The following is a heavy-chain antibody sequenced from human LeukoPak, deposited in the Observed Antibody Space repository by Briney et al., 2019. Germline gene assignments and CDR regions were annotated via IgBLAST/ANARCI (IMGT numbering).Heavy chain of an antibody. V-gene: IGHV1-69*04. CDR1: GGTFSSYA. CDR2: IIPILGIA. J-gene: IGHJ4*02. CDR3: ARNFPIVATMGSDY. Sequence: GASVKVSCKASGGTFSSYAISWVRPAPGQGLEWMGRIIPILGIANYAQKFQGRVTITADKSTSTAYMELSSLRSEDTAVYYCARNFPIVATMGSDYWGQGTLVTVSS. D-gene: IGHD5-12*01.